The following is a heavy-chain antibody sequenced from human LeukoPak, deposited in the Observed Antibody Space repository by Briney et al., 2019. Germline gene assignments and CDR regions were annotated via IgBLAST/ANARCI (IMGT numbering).Heavy chain of an antibody. CDR3: ARDAFGEHGYYYMDV. V-gene: IGHV1-2*02. J-gene: IGHJ6*03. CDR1: GYTFTGYY. CDR2: INPNSGGT. D-gene: IGHD3-10*01. Sequence: GASVKVSCKASGYTFTGYYMHWVRQAPGQGLEWMGWINPNSGGTNYAQKFQGRVTMTRDTSISTAYMELSRLRSDDPAVYYCARDAFGEHGYYYMDVWGKGTTVTISS.